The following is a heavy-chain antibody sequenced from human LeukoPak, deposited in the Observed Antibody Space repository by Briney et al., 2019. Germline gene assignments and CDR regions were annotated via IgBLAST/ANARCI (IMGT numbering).Heavy chain of an antibody. CDR2: ISVYNGNT. CDR1: VYAFTTYA. CDR3: ARGYCNSATCRHIEY. V-gene: IGHV1-18*01. Sequence: ASVKVSFQASVYAFTTYAISWVRQAPGQELEWMGWISVYNGNTNYAQKLQGRVTMTADTSTTTAYMELRSLRSDDTAVYYCARGYCNSATCRHIEYWGQGALVTVSS. J-gene: IGHJ4*02. D-gene: IGHD2-2*01.